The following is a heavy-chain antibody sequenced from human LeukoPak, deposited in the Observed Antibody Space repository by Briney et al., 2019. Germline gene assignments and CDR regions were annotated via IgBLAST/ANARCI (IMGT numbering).Heavy chain of an antibody. CDR2: IYTSGST. Sequence: SETLSLTCTVSGGSISSHYWSWIRQPAGKGLEWIGRIYTSGSTNYNPSLKSRVTMSVDTSKNQFSLKLSSVTAADTAVYYCARGSVTTVTRYFDYWGQGTLVTVSS. CDR3: ARGSVTTVTRYFDY. V-gene: IGHV4-4*07. D-gene: IGHD4-17*01. J-gene: IGHJ4*02. CDR1: GGSISSHY.